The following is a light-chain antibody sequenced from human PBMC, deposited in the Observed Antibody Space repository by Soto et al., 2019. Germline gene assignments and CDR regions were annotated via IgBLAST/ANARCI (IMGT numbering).Light chain of an antibody. CDR1: QNLSRN. V-gene: IGKV3-15*01. CDR3: QQYDKWPHT. CDR2: YAS. J-gene: IGKJ2*01. Sequence: EMVMTQSPATLSVSPGERATLSCRASQNLSRNLAWYQQPGQAPRLLIFYASTRATGIPARFSGSGSGTDFTLTISSLQSEDFAVYYCQQYDKWPHTFGQGTKLEIK.